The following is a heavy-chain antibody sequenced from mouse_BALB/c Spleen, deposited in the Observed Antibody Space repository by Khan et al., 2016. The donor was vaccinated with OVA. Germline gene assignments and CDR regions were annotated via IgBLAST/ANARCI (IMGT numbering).Heavy chain of an antibody. CDR2: INYSGST. Sequence: VQLKESGPGLVKPSQSLSLTCTVTGYSVTSDYAWNWIRQFPGNKLEWMGYINYSGSTSYTPSLKSRISITRDTSKNQFFLQLSSVTTEDTATYYCARGRAYWGQGTLVTVSA. D-gene: IGHD3-3*01. CDR3: ARGRAY. CDR1: GYSVTSDYA. J-gene: IGHJ3*01. V-gene: IGHV3-2*02.